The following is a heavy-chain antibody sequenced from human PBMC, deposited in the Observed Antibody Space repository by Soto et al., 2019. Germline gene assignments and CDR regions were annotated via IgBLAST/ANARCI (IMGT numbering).Heavy chain of an antibody. J-gene: IGHJ5*02. Sequence: QVQLVQSGAEVKRPGSSVKVSCKASGGTFSSFAISWVRQAPGQGLEWMGGFIPLFQTTNYAQRFQGRVTITADESTSTAYMELSSLRSEDTAVYYCARVESTYYDSSGYYWFVPCGQGPLVTGSS. D-gene: IGHD3-22*01. CDR1: GGTFSSFA. CDR3: ARVESTYYDSSGYYWFVP. V-gene: IGHV1-69*01. CDR2: FIPLFQTT.